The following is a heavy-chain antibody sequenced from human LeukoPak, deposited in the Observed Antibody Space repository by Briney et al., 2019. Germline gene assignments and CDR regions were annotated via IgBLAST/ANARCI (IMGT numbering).Heavy chain of an antibody. CDR2: IRYDGSNK. CDR1: GFTFSGYG. V-gene: IGHV3-30*02. J-gene: IGHJ6*03. Sequence: GGSLRLSCAASGFTFSGYGMHWVRQAPGKGLEWVAFIRYDGSNKYYADSVKGRFTISRDNSKNTLYLQMNSLRAEDTAVYYCAKGAGSKYYYMDVWGKGTTVTVSS. CDR3: AKGAGSKYYYMDV. D-gene: IGHD5-24*01.